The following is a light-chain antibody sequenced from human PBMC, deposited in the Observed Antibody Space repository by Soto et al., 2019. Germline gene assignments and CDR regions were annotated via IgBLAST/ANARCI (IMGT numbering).Light chain of an antibody. Sequence: QAVVTQEPSLTVSPGGTVTLTCGSSTGAVTNDHFPYWFQQKPGQAPRTLIYDTSKKHSRTPARFSGSLLGGNAALTLSGAQPEDEAEYYCLLSYFGAYVFGTGTKVTVL. V-gene: IGLV7-46*01. J-gene: IGLJ1*01. CDR3: LLSYFGAYV. CDR1: TGAVTNDHF. CDR2: DTS.